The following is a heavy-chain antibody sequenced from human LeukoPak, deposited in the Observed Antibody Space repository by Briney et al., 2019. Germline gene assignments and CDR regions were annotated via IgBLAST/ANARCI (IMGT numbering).Heavy chain of an antibody. J-gene: IGHJ4*02. CDR2: IYHSGST. D-gene: IGHD2-21*02. V-gene: IGHV4-4*02. CDR1: GGSISSSNW. Sequence: SGTLSLTCAVSGGSISSSNWWSWVRQPPGKGLEWIGEIYHSGSTNYNPSLKSRVTISVDKSKNQFSLKLSSVTAADTAVYYCAREGVYCGGDCSLGFDYWGQGTLVTVSS. CDR3: AREGVYCGGDCSLGFDY.